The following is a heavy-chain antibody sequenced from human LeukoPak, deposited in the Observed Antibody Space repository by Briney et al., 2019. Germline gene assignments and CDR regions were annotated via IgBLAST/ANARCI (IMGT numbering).Heavy chain of an antibody. CDR3: ARVSRTSSSSASWGYYFDY. J-gene: IGHJ4*02. CDR1: GGSISSYY. D-gene: IGHD6-13*01. Sequence: PSETLSLTCTVSGGSISSYYWSWIRQPAGKGLEWIGRIYASGSTNYNPSLKSRVTMSVDTSKNQFSLKLSSVTAADTAVYYCARVSRTSSSSASWGYYFDYWGQGTLVTVSS. V-gene: IGHV4-4*07. CDR2: IYASGST.